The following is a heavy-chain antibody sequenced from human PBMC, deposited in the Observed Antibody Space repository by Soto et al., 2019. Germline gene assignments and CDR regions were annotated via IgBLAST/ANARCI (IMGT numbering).Heavy chain of an antibody. CDR3: TRGPRSISNGTWAY. CDR1: GFNLKLYW. D-gene: IGHD2-8*01. V-gene: IGHV3-74*01. Sequence: GGSLRLPCAASGFNLKLYWMHWFRQSPGKALLWISRIYNDGTYSDYADSVRGRFTISRDNVNDTLYLQMNNFRAEDSGLYYCTRGPRSISNGTWAYWGQGTQVTVSS. CDR2: IYNDGTYS. J-gene: IGHJ4*02.